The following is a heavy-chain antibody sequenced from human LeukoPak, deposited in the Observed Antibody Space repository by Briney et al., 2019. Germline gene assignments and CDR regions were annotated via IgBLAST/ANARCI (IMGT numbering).Heavy chain of an antibody. V-gene: IGHV1-2*02. CDR1: GYTFTGYY. D-gene: IGHD6-19*01. CDR2: INHPSGVE. CDR3: ARVGGSSGWTNFDY. Sequence: ASVKVSCKPSGYTFTGYYMHWVGQAPGQGVEGMCWINHPSGVEQQAQKSQGRVTITCDKTHSSTYMALSRLRSDDTAVYYCARVGGSSGWTNFDYWGQGTLVTVSS. J-gene: IGHJ4*02.